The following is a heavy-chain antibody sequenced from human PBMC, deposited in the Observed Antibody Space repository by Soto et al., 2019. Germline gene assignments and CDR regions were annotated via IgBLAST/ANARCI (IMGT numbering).Heavy chain of an antibody. Sequence: QVQLVQSGAEVKKPGASVKVSCKTSGYTFTGYYIHWVRQAPGQGLEWMGWISPDSGGTNYAQRFQGWVTMTRDTSTRTAYMEVRPDDTAVYYCARDSASGYDYHSYAYWGQGTLVTVSS. CDR1: GYTFTGYY. CDR2: ISPDSGGT. J-gene: IGHJ4*02. CDR3: ARDSASGYDYHSYAY. V-gene: IGHV1-2*04. D-gene: IGHD5-12*01.